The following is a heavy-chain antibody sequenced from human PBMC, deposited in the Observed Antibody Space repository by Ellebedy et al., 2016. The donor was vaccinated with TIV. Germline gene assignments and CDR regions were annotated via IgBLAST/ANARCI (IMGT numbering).Heavy chain of an antibody. CDR1: GFTFTSAW. CDR2: IKTIPEGSAT. J-gene: IGHJ4*02. D-gene: IGHD1-26*01. CDR3: TSRIRTTNDN. Sequence: GGSLRLSCAASGFTFTSAWMNWVRQAPGKGLEWLGRIKTIPEGSATEFAQLVKGRFTISRDHSRNSLYLQINNLQPEDTAVYYCTSRIRTTNDNWGQGTLVTVSS. V-gene: IGHV3-15*01.